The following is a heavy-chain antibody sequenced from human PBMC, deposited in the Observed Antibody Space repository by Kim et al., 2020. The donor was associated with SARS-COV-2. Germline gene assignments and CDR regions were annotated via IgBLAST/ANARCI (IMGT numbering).Heavy chain of an antibody. V-gene: IGHV3-30*04. CDR1: GFALRSFA. CDR3: ARERDASLAHWDFEY. J-gene: IGHJ4*01. CDR2: ISYDAKHK. Sequence: GGSLRLSCTASGFALRSFAIHWVRQTPGKGLEWVAVISYDAKHKYCVESVKDRFTISRDNSKDTVYLQMNSLRTEDSAVYFCARERDASLAHWDFEYWG. D-gene: IGHD3-3*02.